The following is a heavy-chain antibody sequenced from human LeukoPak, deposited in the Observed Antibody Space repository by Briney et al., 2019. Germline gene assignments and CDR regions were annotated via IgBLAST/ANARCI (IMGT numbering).Heavy chain of an antibody. V-gene: IGHV3-7*01. Sequence: GGSLTLSCTVSGFTFGNYWMVWVRQAAGKGLEWVSNIKKDGSEKNYVDSVKGRFTIYRDNAEHSLYLQVNSLRAEDTAVDYCGRDIGFDTFDIWGQGTMVTVSS. CDR1: GFTFGNYW. CDR3: GRDIGFDTFDI. J-gene: IGHJ3*02. D-gene: IGHD3-9*01. CDR2: IKKDGSEK.